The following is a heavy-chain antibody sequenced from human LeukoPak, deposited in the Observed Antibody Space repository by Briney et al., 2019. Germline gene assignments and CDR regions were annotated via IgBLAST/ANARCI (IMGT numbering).Heavy chain of an antibody. V-gene: IGHV3-30*18. J-gene: IGHJ4*02. Sequence: QTGGSLRLSCAASGFTLSSYAMHWVRQAPGKGLEWVTVISSGAKDKKYADSVKGRFAISRDNSKNTLDLQMNSLRAEDTAVYYCAKDQKWGPAGHYFDSWGQGTLGTLSS. CDR3: AKDQKWGPAGHYFDS. D-gene: IGHD2-2*01. CDR2: ISSGAKDK. CDR1: GFTLSSYA.